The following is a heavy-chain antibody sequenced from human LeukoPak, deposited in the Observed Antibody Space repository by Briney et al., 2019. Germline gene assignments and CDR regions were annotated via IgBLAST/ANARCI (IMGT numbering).Heavy chain of an antibody. Sequence: GGSLRLSCAASGFTFSNAWMSWVRQAPGKGLEWVGRIKSKTDGGTTDYAAPVKGRFTISRDDSKNTLYLQMNSLETEDTAVYYCTTEIRSGYAPFDYWGQGTLVTVSS. V-gene: IGHV3-15*01. D-gene: IGHD3-22*01. CDR1: GFTFSNAW. J-gene: IGHJ4*02. CDR3: TTEIRSGYAPFDY. CDR2: IKSKTDGGTT.